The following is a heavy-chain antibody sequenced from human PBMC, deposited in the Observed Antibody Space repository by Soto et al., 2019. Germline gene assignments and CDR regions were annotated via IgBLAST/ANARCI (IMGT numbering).Heavy chain of an antibody. V-gene: IGHV3-23*01. CDR1: GFSFKNQD. CDR2: ISASGEYS. J-gene: IGHJ6*02. D-gene: IGHD3-3*01. Sequence: GGFLRLSCVASGFSFKNQDMRWVRQAPGKGLEWVSGISASGEYSYHADSVKGRFTISRDNSKNTLYIQMNSLRAEDTAVYYCATRGRLPSDFWSGSNYYYGMDVWGQGTTVTVSS. CDR3: ATRGRLPSDFWSGSNYYYGMDV.